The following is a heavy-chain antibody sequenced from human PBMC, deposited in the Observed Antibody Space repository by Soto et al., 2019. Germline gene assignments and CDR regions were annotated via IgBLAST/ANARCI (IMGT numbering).Heavy chain of an antibody. CDR2: FDPEDGET. Sequence: ASVKVSCKVSGYTLTELSMHWVRQAPGKGLEWMGGFDPEDGETIYAQKFQGRVTMTEDTSTDTAYMELSSLRSEDTAVYYCATFKGPMVYFDYWGQGTLVTVPS. D-gene: IGHD3-10*01. J-gene: IGHJ4*02. CDR3: ATFKGPMVYFDY. V-gene: IGHV1-24*01. CDR1: GYTLTELS.